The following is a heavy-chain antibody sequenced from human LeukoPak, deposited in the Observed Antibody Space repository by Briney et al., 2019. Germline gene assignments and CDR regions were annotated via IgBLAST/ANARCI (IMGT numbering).Heavy chain of an antibody. CDR2: INQDGSEK. CDR3: AKDGYNLGGFDY. D-gene: IGHD5-24*01. J-gene: IGHJ4*02. Sequence: PGGSLRLSCAASGITFSGSWMTWVRQAPGKGLEWVANINQDGSEKYYVDSVKGRFTISRDNAKNSLFLQMNSLRAEDTAVYYCAKDGYNLGGFDYWGQGTLVTVSS. V-gene: IGHV3-7*05. CDR1: GITFSGSW.